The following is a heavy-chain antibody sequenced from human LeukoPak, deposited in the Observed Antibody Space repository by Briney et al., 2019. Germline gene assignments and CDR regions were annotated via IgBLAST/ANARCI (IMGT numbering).Heavy chain of an antibody. D-gene: IGHD1-26*01. CDR3: ARAQVGIVGATEFAY. CDR1: GGSISSYY. J-gene: IGHJ4*02. V-gene: IGHV4-59*08. CDR2: IYYRGST. Sequence: PSETLSLTCTVSGGSISSYYWTWIRQPPGKGLEWIGYIYYRGSTKYNPSLKSRVTISVASSKNHFSLKLSSVPAADTAVYYCARAQVGIVGATEFAYWGQGTLVTVSS.